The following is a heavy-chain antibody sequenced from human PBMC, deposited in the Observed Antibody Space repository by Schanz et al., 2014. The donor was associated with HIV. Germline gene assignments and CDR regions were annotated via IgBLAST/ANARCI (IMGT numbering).Heavy chain of an antibody. D-gene: IGHD3-22*01. Sequence: QVQLVESGGGVVQPGRSLRVSCAASGFTFNSYGMHWVRQAPGKGLEWVAVISYDGSRKHFADSVKGRFTISRDNSKNTLYLQMYSLRAADTAVYYCARDFSQGRDSSGPYDAFDLWGQGTMVTVSA. V-gene: IGHV3-30*03. CDR1: GFTFNSYG. J-gene: IGHJ3*01. CDR3: ARDFSQGRDSSGPYDAFDL. CDR2: ISYDGSRK.